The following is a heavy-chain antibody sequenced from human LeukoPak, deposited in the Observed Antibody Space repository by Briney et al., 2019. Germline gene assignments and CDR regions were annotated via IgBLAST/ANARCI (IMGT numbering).Heavy chain of an antibody. V-gene: IGHV3-9*01. Sequence: GGSLRLSCAASGFTFDDYAMHWVRQAPGKGLEWVSGISWNSGSIGYADSVKGRFTISRDNAKNSLYLQMNSLRAEDTALYYCAKVLLRYFDWSGFDPWGQGTLVTVSS. CDR2: ISWNSGSI. J-gene: IGHJ5*02. CDR3: AKVLLRYFDWSGFDP. CDR1: GFTFDDYA. D-gene: IGHD3-9*01.